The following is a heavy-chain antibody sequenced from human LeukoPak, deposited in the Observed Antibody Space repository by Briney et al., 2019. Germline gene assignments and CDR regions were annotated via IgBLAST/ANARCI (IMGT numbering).Heavy chain of an antibody. V-gene: IGHV3-23*01. CDR2: ISGSGGST. CDR3: AKSDSSGYYPY. CDR1: GFTFSSYA. D-gene: IGHD3-22*01. Sequence: GGSLRLSCAASGFTFSSYAMSWVRQAPGKGLEWVSAISGSGGSTYYADSVKGRFTISRDNSKNTLYLQMNSLRAEDTTVYYCAKSDSSGYYPYWGQGTLVTVSS. J-gene: IGHJ4*02.